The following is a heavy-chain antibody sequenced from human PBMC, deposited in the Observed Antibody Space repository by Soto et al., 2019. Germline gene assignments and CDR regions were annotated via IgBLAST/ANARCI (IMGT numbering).Heavy chain of an antibody. Sequence: GGSLRLSCAASGFTFSSYAMSWVRQAPGKGLEWVSAISGSGGSTYYADSVKGRFTISRDNSKNTLYLQMNSLRAEDTDVYYCAKVLGFTVTTDFDCWGQGTLVTVSS. D-gene: IGHD4-17*01. J-gene: IGHJ4*02. CDR3: AKVLGFTVTTDFDC. V-gene: IGHV3-23*01. CDR1: GFTFSSYA. CDR2: ISGSGGST.